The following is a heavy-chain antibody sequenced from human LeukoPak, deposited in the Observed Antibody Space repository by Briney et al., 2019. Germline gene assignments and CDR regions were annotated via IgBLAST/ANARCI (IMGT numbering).Heavy chain of an antibody. Sequence: ASVKVSCKASGYTFTGYHIHWVRQAPGQGLEWMGRINPYSGDTNFAQKFQGRVTMTRDTSTTTAYMDLSSLTPDDTAAYFCARDQGSLTRSWYTGYWGQGTQVTVSS. D-gene: IGHD6-13*01. V-gene: IGHV1-2*06. CDR2: INPYSGDT. CDR3: ARDQGSLTRSWYTGY. CDR1: GYTFTGYH. J-gene: IGHJ4*02.